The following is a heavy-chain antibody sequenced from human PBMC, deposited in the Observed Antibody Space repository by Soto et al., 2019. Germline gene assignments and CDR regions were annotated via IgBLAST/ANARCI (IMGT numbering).Heavy chain of an antibody. D-gene: IGHD1-7*01. CDR3: AKDSCRVITGTTCGFRSSDFDY. Sequence: GGSLRLSCAASGFTFSSYAMSWVRQAPGKGLEWVSAISGSGGSTYYADSVKGRFTISRDNSKNTLYLQMNSLRAEDTAVYYCAKDSCRVITGTTCGFRSSDFDYWGQGTLVTVSS. V-gene: IGHV3-23*01. CDR2: ISGSGGST. J-gene: IGHJ4*02. CDR1: GFTFSSYA.